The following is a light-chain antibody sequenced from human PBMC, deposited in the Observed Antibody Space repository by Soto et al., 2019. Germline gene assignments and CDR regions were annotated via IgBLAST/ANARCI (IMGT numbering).Light chain of an antibody. J-gene: IGKJ5*01. CDR3: QKYYSTPPT. CDR2: WAS. V-gene: IGKV4-1*01. CDR1: QSVLYSSNNKNY. Sequence: DIVMTQSPDSLAVSLGERATINCRSSQSVLYSSNNKNYLAWYQQKPGQPPKLLIYWASTRESGVPDRFSGSGSGTDFTLTISSLQAEDVAVYYCQKYYSTPPTCGQGTRREIK.